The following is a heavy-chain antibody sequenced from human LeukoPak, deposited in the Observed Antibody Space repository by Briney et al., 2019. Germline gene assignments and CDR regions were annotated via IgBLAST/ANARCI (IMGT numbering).Heavy chain of an antibody. CDR1: GFTFSDYY. CDR3: AKYCSGGHCYSGMDV. D-gene: IGHD2-15*01. Sequence: GGSLRLSCAASGFTFSDYYMSWIRQAPGKGLEWVSVITNSGGTYYADSVKGRFTISRDNSKNTLYLQMNSLRGDDTAVYYCAKYCSGGHCYSGMDVWGQGTTVTVSS. J-gene: IGHJ6*02. CDR2: ITNSGGT. V-gene: IGHV3-53*01.